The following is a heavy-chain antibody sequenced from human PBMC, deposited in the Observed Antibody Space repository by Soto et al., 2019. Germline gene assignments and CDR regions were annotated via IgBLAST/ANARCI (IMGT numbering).Heavy chain of an antibody. D-gene: IGHD5-12*01. CDR2: INPDTGGT. V-gene: IGHV1-2*02. CDR1: GYTFTGYY. Sequence: ASVKVSCKASGYTFTGYYIHWVRQAPGQGLEWMVWINPDTGGTNYAQKFQGRVTMTRDTSVATAYMDLSRLTFDDTALYYCARDINGYDPDYWGQGTPVTVSS. J-gene: IGHJ4*02. CDR3: ARDINGYDPDY.